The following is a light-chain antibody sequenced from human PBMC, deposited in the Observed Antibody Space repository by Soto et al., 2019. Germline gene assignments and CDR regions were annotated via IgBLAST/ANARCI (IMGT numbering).Light chain of an antibody. CDR3: QHRSIWPVS. Sequence: EVVLTQSPGTLSLSRGERATLSCRASERIYSAYLGWYQQKPGQAPRLLIYGTSSRATGIPARFSGSGSGTDFTLIISSLEPEDFAVYYCQHRSIWPVSFGQGTRLEIK. CDR1: ERIYSAY. CDR2: GTS. J-gene: IGKJ5*01. V-gene: IGKV3D-20*02.